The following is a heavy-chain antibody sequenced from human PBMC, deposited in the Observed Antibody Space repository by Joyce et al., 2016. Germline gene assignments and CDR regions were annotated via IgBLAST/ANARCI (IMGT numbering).Heavy chain of an antibody. D-gene: IGHD4-23*01. Sequence: QLQLQESGPGLVKPSETLSLTCTVSGGSISSTSYYWGWIRQPPGKGLEWIGSIYYSRSPYYNPPLRSRVTILGDTSKNQFSLKVSSVTAADTAVYYCARGMGSVVTPSAVDYWGRGTLVTVSS. V-gene: IGHV4-39*07. CDR1: GGSISSTSYY. CDR2: IYYSRSP. J-gene: IGHJ4*02. CDR3: ARGMGSVVTPSAVDY.